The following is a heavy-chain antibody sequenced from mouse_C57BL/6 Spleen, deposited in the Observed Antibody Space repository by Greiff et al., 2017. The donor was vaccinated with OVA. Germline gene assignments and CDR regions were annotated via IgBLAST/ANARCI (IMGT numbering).Heavy chain of an antibody. V-gene: IGHV14-4*01. CDR3: TNGSSQYYYAMDY. CDR2: IDPENGDT. Sequence: VQLQQSGAELVRPGASVKLSCTASGFNITDDYMHWVKQRPEQGLEWIGWIDPENGDTEYASKFQGKATITADTSSNTAYLQLSSLTSEDTAVYYCTNGSSQYYYAMDYWGQGTSVTVSS. J-gene: IGHJ4*01. D-gene: IGHD1-1*01. CDR1: GFNITDDY.